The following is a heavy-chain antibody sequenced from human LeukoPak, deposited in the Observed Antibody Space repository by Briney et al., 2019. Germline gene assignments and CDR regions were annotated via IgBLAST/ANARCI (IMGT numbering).Heavy chain of an antibody. CDR2: VNHEGDS. CDR3: ARGSNYVSDYFFDV. Sequence: SETLCLTCAVYGVSLRGYYWSWIRQSPEKGLEWIGEVNHEGDSIYSPSLKRRLTLSVDMSKNQYSLNLRSVTAADTAVYFCARGSNYVSDYFFDVGGKWTTAIVSS. D-gene: IGHD4-11*01. V-gene: IGHV4-34*01. CDR1: GVSLRGYY. J-gene: IGHJ6*03.